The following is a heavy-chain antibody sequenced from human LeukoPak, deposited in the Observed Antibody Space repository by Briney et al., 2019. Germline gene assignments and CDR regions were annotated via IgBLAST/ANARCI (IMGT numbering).Heavy chain of an antibody. V-gene: IGHV5-10-1*01. J-gene: IGHJ4*02. CDR1: GYSFTGYW. CDR2: IDPSDSYT. Sequence: KLGESLKISCKGSGYSFTGYWITWVRQMPRKGLEWMGRIDPSDSYTNYSPSFQGHVTISADKSISTAYLQWSSLKASDTAMYYCARLGYYGSGSYYRFLLDYWGQGTLVTVSS. CDR3: ARLGYYGSGSYYRFLLDY. D-gene: IGHD3-10*01.